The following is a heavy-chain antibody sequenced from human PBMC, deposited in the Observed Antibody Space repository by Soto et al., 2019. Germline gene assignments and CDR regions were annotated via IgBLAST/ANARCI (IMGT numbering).Heavy chain of an antibody. D-gene: IGHD1-26*01. CDR1: GGTFSRYA. J-gene: IGHJ5*02. CDR3: ARAIVGPTTSGWLDP. CDR2: IIPIFGTA. Sequence: QVQLVQSGAEVKKPGSSVKVSCKASGGTFSRYAISWVRQAPGQGLEWMGGIIPIFGTANYAQKFQGRVTATADASTGTSSLELGSRRFEATAVYYCARAIVGPTTSGWLDPWGQGTLVTVSS. V-gene: IGHV1-69*01.